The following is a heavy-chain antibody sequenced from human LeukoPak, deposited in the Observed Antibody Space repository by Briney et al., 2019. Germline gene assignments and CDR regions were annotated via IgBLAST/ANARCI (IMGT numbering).Heavy chain of an antibody. CDR2: ISGYNGKT. D-gene: IGHD3-16*01. J-gene: IGHJ5*02. V-gene: IGHV1-18*01. CDR1: GYTFTTYG. Sequence: SVRVSCTASGYTFTTYGVGGVRQAPGQGLEWMGWISGYNGKTNSAQKFQGRDTITTDTSTSTAYMELSSLRSDDTAVYYFSRTSHESVLYWSDPWGQGTLVNVSS. CDR3: SRTSHESVLYWSDP.